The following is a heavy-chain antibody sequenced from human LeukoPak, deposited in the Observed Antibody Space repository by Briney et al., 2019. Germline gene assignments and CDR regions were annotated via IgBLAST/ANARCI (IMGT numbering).Heavy chain of an antibody. Sequence: SVKVSCKASGGTFSSYTISWVRQAPGQGLEWMGRIIPILGIANYAQKFQGRVTITTDESTSTAYMELSSLRSEDTAVYYCARSPRYYDSSGYRVYYFDYWGQGTLVTVSS. CDR3: ARSPRYYDSSGYRVYYFDY. V-gene: IGHV1-69*02. CDR1: GGTFSSYT. CDR2: IIPILGIA. D-gene: IGHD3-22*01. J-gene: IGHJ4*02.